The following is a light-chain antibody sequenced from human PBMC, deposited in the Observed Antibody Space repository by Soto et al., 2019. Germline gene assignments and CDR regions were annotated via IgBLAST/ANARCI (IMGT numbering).Light chain of an antibody. CDR2: DTS. J-gene: IGKJ1*01. CDR1: QNIDNC. CDR3: QQYNNWPQT. V-gene: IGKV3-11*01. Sequence: EIALTQFPATLSLSPGERATLSCRASQNIDNCLAWYQQKPGQAPRLLIYDTSNRAAGIPARFGGSGSGTEFTLTISSLQSEDFAEYHCQQYNNWPQTFGQGTKVDIK.